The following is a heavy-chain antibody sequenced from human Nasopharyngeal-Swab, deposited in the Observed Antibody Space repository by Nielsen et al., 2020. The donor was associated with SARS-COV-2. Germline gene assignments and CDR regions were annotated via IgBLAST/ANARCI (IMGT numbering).Heavy chain of an antibody. CDR3: AKDLYYYDSSGSFIY. V-gene: IGHV3-7*01. Sequence: GESLKISCAASGFTFSDYWMAWVRQAPGKGLEWVADIKVDGSEQYYVDSVKGRFTISRDNSKNTLYLQMNSLRAEDTAVYYCAKDLYYYDSSGSFIYWGQGTLVTVSS. D-gene: IGHD3-22*01. CDR1: GFTFSDYW. CDR2: IKVDGSEQ. J-gene: IGHJ4*02.